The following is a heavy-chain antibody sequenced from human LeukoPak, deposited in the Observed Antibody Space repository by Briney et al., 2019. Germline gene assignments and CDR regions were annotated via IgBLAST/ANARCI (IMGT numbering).Heavy chain of an antibody. CDR1: GGSFSGYY. J-gene: IGHJ4*02. Sequence: SETLSLTCAVYGGSFSGYYWSWIRQPPGKGLEWIGEINHSGSTNYNPSLKSRVTISVDTSKNQFSLKLSSVTAADTAVYYCARQGSWSPYYFDYWGQGTLVTVSS. CDR2: INHSGST. V-gene: IGHV4-34*01. D-gene: IGHD6-13*01. CDR3: ARQGSWSPYYFDY.